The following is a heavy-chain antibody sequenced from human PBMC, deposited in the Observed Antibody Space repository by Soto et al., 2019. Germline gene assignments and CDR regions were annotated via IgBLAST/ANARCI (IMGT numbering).Heavy chain of an antibody. D-gene: IGHD3-3*01. CDR2: IYYSGST. J-gene: IGHJ6*02. Sequence: QLQLQESGPGLVKPSETLSLTCTVSGGSISSSSYYWGWIRQPPGKGLEWIGSIYYSGSTYYNPSLKSRVTISVDTSKNQFSLKLSSVTAADTAVYYCARSQPLEWLSYPTYYYYYGMDVWGQGTTVTVSS. CDR1: GGSISSSSYY. V-gene: IGHV4-39*01. CDR3: ARSQPLEWLSYPTYYYYYGMDV.